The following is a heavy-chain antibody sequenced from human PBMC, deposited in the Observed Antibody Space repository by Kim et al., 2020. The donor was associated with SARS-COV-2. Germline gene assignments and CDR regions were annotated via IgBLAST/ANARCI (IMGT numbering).Heavy chain of an antibody. CDR3: ARGRSSWYPSDY. Sequence: TPSLKSRVTTSVDTSKNQFSLKLCSVTAAETAVYYCARGRSSWYPSDYWGQGTLVTVSS. J-gene: IGHJ4*02. D-gene: IGHD6-13*01. V-gene: IGHV4-34*01.